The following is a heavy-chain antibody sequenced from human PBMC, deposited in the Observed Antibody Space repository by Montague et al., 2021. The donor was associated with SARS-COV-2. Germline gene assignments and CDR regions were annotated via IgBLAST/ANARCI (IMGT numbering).Heavy chain of an antibody. Sequence: SLRLSCAASGFTFSSYAMSWVRQAPGKGLEWVSGIRGSGSSTNYADSVKGRFTIPRDNSKNTLYLQMNSLRAEDTAVYYCARYWGTHLGENWLDPWGQGTLVTVSS. CDR3: ARYWGTHLGENWLDP. V-gene: IGHV3-23*01. J-gene: IGHJ5*02. CDR1: GFTFSSYA. D-gene: IGHD2-21*01. CDR2: IRGSGSST.